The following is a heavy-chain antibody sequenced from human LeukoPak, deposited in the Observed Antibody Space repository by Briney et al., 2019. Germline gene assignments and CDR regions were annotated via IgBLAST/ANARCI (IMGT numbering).Heavy chain of an antibody. J-gene: IGHJ3*02. D-gene: IGHD3-3*01. Sequence: PSETLSLTCTVSGGSISSYYWSWIRQPAGKGLEWIGRIYTSGSTNYNPSLKSRVTMSVDTSKNQFSLKLSSVTAADTAVYYCARDSGLRDTIFGVLMSETFDIWGQGTTVTVSS. V-gene: IGHV4-4*07. CDR1: GGSISSYY. CDR2: IYTSGST. CDR3: ARDSGLRDTIFGVLMSETFDI.